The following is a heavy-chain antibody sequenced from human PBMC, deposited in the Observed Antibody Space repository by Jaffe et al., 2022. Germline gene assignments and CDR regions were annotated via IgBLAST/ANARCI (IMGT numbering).Heavy chain of an antibody. CDR2: IYYSGST. CDR1: GGSISSSSYY. Sequence: QLQLQESGPGLVKPSETLSLTCTVSGGSISSSSYYWGWIRQPPGKGLEWIGSIYYSGSTYYNPSLKSRVTISVDTSKNQFSLKLSSVTAADTAVYYCARHNYDILTEGAFDIWGQGTMVTVSS. CDR3: ARHNYDILTEGAFDI. J-gene: IGHJ3*02. V-gene: IGHV4-39*01. D-gene: IGHD3-9*01.